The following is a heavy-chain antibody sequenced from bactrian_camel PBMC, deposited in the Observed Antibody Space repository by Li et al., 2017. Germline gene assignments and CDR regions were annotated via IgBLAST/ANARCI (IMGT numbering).Heavy chain of an antibody. J-gene: IGHJ4*01. Sequence: HVQLVESGVGLAQPGGFLKLSCAASGFTFRLYDMSWVRQAPGKGLEWVSTIYSDGRYTYYADSVKGRFTISRDNAKNTVYLQMNSLESEDKALYYCAADNRYAGSWYDSWGQGTQVTVS. D-gene: IGHD6*01. CDR1: GFTFRLYD. V-gene: IGHV3-2*01. CDR3: AADNRYAGSWYDS. CDR2: IYSDGRYT.